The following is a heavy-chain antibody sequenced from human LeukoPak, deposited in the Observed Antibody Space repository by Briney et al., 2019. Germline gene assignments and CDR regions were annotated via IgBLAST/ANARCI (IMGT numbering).Heavy chain of an antibody. CDR1: GGSISSGGYY. CDR3: ATQGTDYGGLFDY. V-gene: IGHV4-31*03. Sequence: SQTLSLTCTVSGGSISSGGYYWSWIRQHPGKGLEWIGYIYYSGSTYYNPSLKSRVTISVDTSKNQFSLKLSSATAADTAVYYCATQGTDYGGLFDYWGQGTLVTVSS. CDR2: IYYSGST. D-gene: IGHD4-23*01. J-gene: IGHJ4*02.